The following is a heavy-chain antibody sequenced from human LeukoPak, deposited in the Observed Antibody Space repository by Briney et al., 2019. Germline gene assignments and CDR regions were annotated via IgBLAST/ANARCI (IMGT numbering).Heavy chain of an antibody. CDR3: ARLAFCTNAVCFSNYYYSMDV. D-gene: IGHD2-8*01. CDR2: IYPDDSDT. J-gene: IGHJ6*03. V-gene: IGHV5-51*01. Sequence: GESLKISCQGSGYIFTSYWIGWVRQLPGKGLEWMGIIYPDDSDTKYSPSFQGQVTISADKSISTAYLQWSSLKASDTAMYYCARLAFCTNAVCFSNYYYSMDVWGRGTTVTVSS. CDR1: GYIFTSYW.